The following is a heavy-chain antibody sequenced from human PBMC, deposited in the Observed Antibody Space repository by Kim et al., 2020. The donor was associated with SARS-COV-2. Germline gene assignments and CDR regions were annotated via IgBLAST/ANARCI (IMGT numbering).Heavy chain of an antibody. D-gene: IGHD6-13*01. CDR2: T. J-gene: IGHJ4*02. V-gene: IGHV3-20*01. Sequence: TGYADTVKGRFTISRDNAKNSLYLHMNSLRAEDTALYHCARDRSSWTLDYWGQGTLVTVSS. CDR3: ARDRSSWTLDY.